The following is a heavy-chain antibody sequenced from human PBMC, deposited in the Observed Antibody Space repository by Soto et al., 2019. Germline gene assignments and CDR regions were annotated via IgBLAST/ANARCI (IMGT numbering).Heavy chain of an antibody. CDR3: SSTTHDCGDS. Sequence: EVQVVESGGGLVKPGRSLRLSCTAAGFTFSDYSMSWFRQAPGKGLEWVGFIRGLAHGGSTEYAASVKGRFTISRDDSKRISYLQMNSLKTEDTAGYYCSSTTHDCGDSWGQGNLINVSS. D-gene: IGHD2-21*02. CDR2: IRGLAHGGST. J-gene: IGHJ4*02. CDR1: GFTFSDYS. V-gene: IGHV3-49*05.